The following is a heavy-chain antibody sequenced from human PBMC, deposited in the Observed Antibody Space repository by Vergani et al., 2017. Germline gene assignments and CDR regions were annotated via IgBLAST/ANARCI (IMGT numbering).Heavy chain of an antibody. D-gene: IGHD3-3*01. J-gene: IGHJ2*01. V-gene: IGHV3-9*01. CDR2: ISWNSGSI. CDR1: GFTFDDYA. CDR3: AKDHYDVWSGYPTLSPFYL. Sequence: EVQLVESGGGLVQPGRSLRLSCAASGFTFDDYAMHWVRQAPGKGLEWVSGISWNSGSIGYADSVKGRFTISRDNAKNSLYLQMNSLRAEDTALYYCAKDHYDVWSGYPTLSPFYLWDRGTLVTVSS.